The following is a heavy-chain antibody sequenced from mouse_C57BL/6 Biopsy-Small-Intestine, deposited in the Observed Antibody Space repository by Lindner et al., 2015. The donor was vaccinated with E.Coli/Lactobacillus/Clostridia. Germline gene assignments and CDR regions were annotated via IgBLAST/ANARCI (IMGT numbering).Heavy chain of an antibody. Sequence: VQLQESGVEMVKPGASVKLSCKASGYTFTDYTIHWIKQRSGQGLEWIGWFYPGSGSLEYNERFRDKATLTADKSSTTVYMELGRLTSEDSAVYLCARHEKSGVLFDYWGQGTTLTVSS. V-gene: IGHV1-62-2*01. CDR1: GYTFTDYT. CDR3: ARHEKSGVLFDY. CDR2: FYPGSGSL. D-gene: IGHD1-3*01. J-gene: IGHJ2*01.